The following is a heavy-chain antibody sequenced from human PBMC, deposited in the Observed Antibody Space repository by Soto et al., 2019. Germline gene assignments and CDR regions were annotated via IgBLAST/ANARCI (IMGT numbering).Heavy chain of an antibody. J-gene: IGHJ5*02. CDR3: ATRSTMVRAGNWFDP. CDR2: INHSGST. Sequence: TLSLTCAVYGGSFSGYYWSWIRQPPGKGLEWIGEINHSGSTNYNPSLKSRVTISVDTSKNQFSLKLSSVTAADTAVYYCATRSTMVRAGNWFDPWGQGTLVTVSA. V-gene: IGHV4-34*01. CDR1: GGSFSGYY. D-gene: IGHD3-10*01.